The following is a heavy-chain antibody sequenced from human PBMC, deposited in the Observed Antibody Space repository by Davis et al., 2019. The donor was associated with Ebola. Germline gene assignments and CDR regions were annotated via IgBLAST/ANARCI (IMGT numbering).Heavy chain of an antibody. J-gene: IGHJ6*02. Sequence: ASVKVSCKASGYTFTSYDINWVRQATGQGLEWMGWMNPNSGNTGYAQKFQGRVTITRNTSISTAYMELSSQRSEDTAVYYCARGWYRSRYYGMDVWGQGTTVTVSS. D-gene: IGHD1-26*01. V-gene: IGHV1-8*03. CDR2: MNPNSGNT. CDR3: ARGWYRSRYYGMDV. CDR1: GYTFTSYD.